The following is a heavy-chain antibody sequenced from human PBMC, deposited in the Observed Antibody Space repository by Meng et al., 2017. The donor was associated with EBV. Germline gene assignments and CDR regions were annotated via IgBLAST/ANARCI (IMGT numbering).Heavy chain of an antibody. CDR1: GGPFRYHA. D-gene: IGHD3-10*01. V-gene: IGHV1-69*01. Sequence: VLFVQSSAGVKKPVSAVKDTCKTSGGPFRYHAIRWVRQAPGQGLEWLGGFLPRLGAPNYAQKFHGRVKITADESTSTHYMDLSSLRSEDTAIYYCASESGRGYTPDYWGQGTLVTVSS. J-gene: IGHJ4*02. CDR2: FLPRLGAP. CDR3: ASESGRGYTPDY.